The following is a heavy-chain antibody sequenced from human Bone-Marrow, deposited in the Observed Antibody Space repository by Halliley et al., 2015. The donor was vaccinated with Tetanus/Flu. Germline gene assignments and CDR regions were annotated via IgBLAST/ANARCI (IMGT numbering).Heavy chain of an antibody. CDR3: ARSGSSGYYHGMDV. CDR1: GFTFRNYG. J-gene: IGHJ6*02. V-gene: IGHV3-33*01. D-gene: IGHD6-19*01. CDR2: IWYDGTNE. Sequence: SGFTFRNYGMHWVRQAPGKGLEWVAVIWYDGTNEHYVGSVKGRFTISRENSKNTLYLQMNSLRVEDTAVYYCARSGSSGYYHGMDVWGQGTTVTVSS.